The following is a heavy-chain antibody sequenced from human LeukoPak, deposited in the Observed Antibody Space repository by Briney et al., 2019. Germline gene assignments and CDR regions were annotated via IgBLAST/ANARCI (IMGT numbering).Heavy chain of an antibody. CDR1: GFTFSSYG. Sequence: GGSLRLSCAASGFTFSSYGMHWVRQAPGKGLEWVAVISYDGSNKYYADSVKGRFTISRDNSKNTLYLQMNSLRAEDTAVYYCATAAKIGSYIPKYYFDYWGQGTLVTVSS. CDR2: ISYDGSNK. J-gene: IGHJ4*02. D-gene: IGHD1-26*01. V-gene: IGHV3-30*03. CDR3: ATAAKIGSYIPKYYFDY.